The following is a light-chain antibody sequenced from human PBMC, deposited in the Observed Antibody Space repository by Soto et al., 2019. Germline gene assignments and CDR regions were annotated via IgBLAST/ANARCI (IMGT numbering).Light chain of an antibody. CDR3: QQYDNLLRT. J-gene: IGKJ2*01. CDR1: QDISNY. CDR2: DAS. Sequence: DIQMTQSPSSLSASVGDRVTITCQAGQDISNYLNWYQQKPGKAPKLLIYDASNLETGVPSRFSGSGSGTDFTFTISSLQPEDIATYYCQQYDNLLRTFGQGTKLEIK. V-gene: IGKV1-33*01.